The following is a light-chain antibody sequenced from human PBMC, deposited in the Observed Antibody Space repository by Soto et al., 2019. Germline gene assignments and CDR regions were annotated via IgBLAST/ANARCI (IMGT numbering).Light chain of an antibody. J-gene: IGKJ3*01. CDR3: HQFGMSPFT. V-gene: IGKV3-20*01. CDR1: QSVSGNY. CDR2: GPS. Sequence: EVVLTQSPGTLSLSPGESATLSCRASQSVSGNYFAWYQQRPGQAPRLLVYGPSVRAAGIPDRFRGSGSRTDFNLTINSVEPEDFAVYYCHQFGMSPFTFGPGTTLDIK.